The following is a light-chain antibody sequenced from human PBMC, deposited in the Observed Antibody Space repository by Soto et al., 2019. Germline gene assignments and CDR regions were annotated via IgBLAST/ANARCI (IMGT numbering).Light chain of an antibody. CDR2: AAF. Sequence: DIQMTQSPAFLSASVGDRVTITCRASQVLSSYLAWYQQKPGKAPNLLIYAAFTLQSGVPSRFSGSGSGTEFTLTIRSLQPEDFATYYCQQLKSYPITFGQGTRLEIK. J-gene: IGKJ5*01. CDR1: QVLSSY. CDR3: QQLKSYPIT. V-gene: IGKV1-9*01.